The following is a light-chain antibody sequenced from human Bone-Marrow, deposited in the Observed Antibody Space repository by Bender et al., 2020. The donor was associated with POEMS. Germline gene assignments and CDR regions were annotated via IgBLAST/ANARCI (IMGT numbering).Light chain of an antibody. J-gene: IGLJ1*01. CDR2: DVS. V-gene: IGLV2-14*01. CDR3: SSYTSTSALYV. CDR1: SSDVGESDY. Sequence: QSALTQPASVSGSPGQSITISCTGTSSDVGESDYVSWYQQHPGKAPKLIIYDVSNRPSGVSNRFSGSKSGNTASLTISGLQAEDEADYYCSSYTSTSALYVFGTGTKVTVL.